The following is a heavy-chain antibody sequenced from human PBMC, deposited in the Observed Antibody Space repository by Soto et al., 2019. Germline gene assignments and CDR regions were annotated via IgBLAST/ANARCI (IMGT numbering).Heavy chain of an antibody. V-gene: IGHV3-13*01. CDR1: GFSFISYD. J-gene: IGHJ6*02. CDR2: IGDGGDT. D-gene: IGHD6-6*01. Sequence: GGSLRLSCAASGFSFISYDMHWVRQPTGRGLEWVASIGDGGDTHYSGSVKGRFTISGENAKNSLYLQVNSLRVGDTAVYYCARHAARQDYYYGMDVWGQGTPVTVSS. CDR3: ARHAARQDYYYGMDV.